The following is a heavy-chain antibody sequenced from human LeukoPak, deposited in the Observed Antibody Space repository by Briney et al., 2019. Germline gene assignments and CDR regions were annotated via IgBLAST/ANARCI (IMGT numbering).Heavy chain of an antibody. CDR1: GFTFSSYG. J-gene: IGHJ4*02. Sequence: GGSLRLSCAASGFTFSSYGMHWVRQAPGKGRGGVAVISYDGSNKYYADSVKGRFTISRDNSKNTLYLQMNSLRAEDTAVYYCAKEQQLVRAFDYWGQGTLVTVSS. CDR3: AKEQQLVRAFDY. V-gene: IGHV3-30*18. CDR2: ISYDGSNK. D-gene: IGHD6-13*01.